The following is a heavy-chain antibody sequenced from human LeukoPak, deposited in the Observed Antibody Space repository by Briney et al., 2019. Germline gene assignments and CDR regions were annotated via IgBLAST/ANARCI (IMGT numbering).Heavy chain of an antibody. CDR2: IYYSGST. Sequence: KPSETLSLTCTVSGGSISSYSWSWIRQPPGKGLEWIGYIYYSGSTNYNPSLKSRVTISVDTSKNQFSLKLSSVTAADTAVYYCARRTESSSYCSGGRCYEEKSNWFDPWGQGTLVTVSS. CDR1: GGSISSYS. D-gene: IGHD2-15*01. CDR3: ARRTESSSYCSGGRCYEEKSNWFDP. J-gene: IGHJ5*02. V-gene: IGHV4-59*08.